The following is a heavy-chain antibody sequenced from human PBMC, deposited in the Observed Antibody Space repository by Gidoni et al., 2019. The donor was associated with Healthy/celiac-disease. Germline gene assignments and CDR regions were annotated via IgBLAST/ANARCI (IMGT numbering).Heavy chain of an antibody. D-gene: IGHD2-2*01. V-gene: IGHV3-15*01. Sequence: EVQLVESGGGLVKPGGSLRLSCAASGFPFSNAWISWVRQAPGKGLEWVGRIKSKTDGGTTDYAAPVKGRFTISRDDSKNTLYLQMNSLKTEDTAVYYCTTDRFVVVPAARGGMDVWGQGTTVTVSS. J-gene: IGHJ6*02. CDR1: GFPFSNAW. CDR3: TTDRFVVVPAARGGMDV. CDR2: IKSKTDGGTT.